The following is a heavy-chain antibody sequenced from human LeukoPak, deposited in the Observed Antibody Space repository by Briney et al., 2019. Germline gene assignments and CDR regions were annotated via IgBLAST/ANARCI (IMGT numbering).Heavy chain of an antibody. J-gene: IGHJ5*02. CDR2: ISSSRSTT. V-gene: IGHV3-48*04. CDR3: ARHDWFDP. CDR1: GFTFSNSG. Sequence: GGSLRLSCAVSGFTFSNSGMNWVRQAPGKGLEWVSYISSSRSTTYYADSVKGRFTISRDNSKNTLYLQMNSLRVEDTAVYYCARHDWFDPWGRGTLVTVSS.